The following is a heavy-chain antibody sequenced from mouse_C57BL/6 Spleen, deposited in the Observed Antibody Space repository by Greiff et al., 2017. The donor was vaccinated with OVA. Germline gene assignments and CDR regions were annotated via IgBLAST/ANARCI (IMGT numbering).Heavy chain of an antibody. CDR2: IDPNSGGT. CDR1: GYTFTSYW. Sequence: QVQLQQPGAELVKPGASVKLSCKASGYTFTSYWMHWVKQRPGRGLEWIGRIDPNSGGTKYNEKFKSKATLTVDKPSSTAYMQLSSLTSGDSAVYYCARTTMVTAENAMDYWGQGTSVTVSS. D-gene: IGHD2-2*01. J-gene: IGHJ4*01. CDR3: ARTTMVTAENAMDY. V-gene: IGHV1-72*01.